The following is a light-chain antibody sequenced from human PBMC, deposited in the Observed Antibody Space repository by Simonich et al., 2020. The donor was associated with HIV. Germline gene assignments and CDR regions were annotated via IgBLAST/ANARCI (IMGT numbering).Light chain of an antibody. V-gene: IGKV3-11*01. J-gene: IGKJ5*01. Sequence: EIVLTKSPATLSLSPGDRATLSCRASQSVSSYLAWYQQKPGQAPRLLIYEASNRATGIPARFSGSGSGTDFTLTISSLEPEDFAVYYCQQRSNWITFGQGTRLEIK. CDR2: EAS. CDR3: QQRSNWIT. CDR1: QSVSSY.